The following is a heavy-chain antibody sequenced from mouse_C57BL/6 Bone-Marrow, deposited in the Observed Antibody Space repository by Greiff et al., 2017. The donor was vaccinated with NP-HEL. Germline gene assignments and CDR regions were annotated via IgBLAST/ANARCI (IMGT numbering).Heavy chain of an antibody. D-gene: IGHD1-1*01. CDR2: IYPGDGDT. V-gene: IGHV1-80*01. J-gene: IGHJ1*03. CDR1: GYAFSSYW. Sequence: QVQLQQSGAELVKPGASVKISCKASGYAFSSYWMNWVKQRPGKGLEWIGQIYPGDGDTNYNGKFKGKATLTADKSSSTAYMQLSSLTSEDSAVYFCARSVYYGSSYVRYFDVWGTGTTVTVSS. CDR3: ARSVYYGSSYVRYFDV.